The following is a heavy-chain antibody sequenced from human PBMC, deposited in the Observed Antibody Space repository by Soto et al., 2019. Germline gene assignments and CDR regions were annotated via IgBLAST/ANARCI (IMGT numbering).Heavy chain of an antibody. J-gene: IGHJ5*02. CDR3: ARGYTVNSSGWYSRRWFDP. D-gene: IGHD6-19*01. Sequence: QVQLQQWGAGLLKPSETLSLPCAVYGGSFSGYYWCWIRQPPGKGLEWLGEINQSGSTNYNPSLKSRVTISVDPSKTQFSLKRSSVTAADTAVYYCARGYTVNSSGWYSRRWFDPWGQGTLVTVSS. V-gene: IGHV4-34*01. CDR2: INQSGST. CDR1: GGSFSGYY.